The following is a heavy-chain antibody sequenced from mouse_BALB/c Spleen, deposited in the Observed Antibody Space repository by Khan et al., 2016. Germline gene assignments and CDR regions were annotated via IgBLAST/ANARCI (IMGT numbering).Heavy chain of an antibody. CDR2: IDPFNGGT. J-gene: IGHJ4*01. V-gene: IGHV1S135*01. Sequence: LKQSGPELMKPGASVKISCKASGYSFTSYYMHWVKQSHGKSLEWIGYIDPFNGGTSYNQKFKGKATLTVDKSSSTAYMHLSSLTSEDSAVYYCASSTQSFYAMDYWGQGTSDTVSS. CDR3: ASSTQSFYAMDY. CDR1: GYSFTSYY. D-gene: IGHD1-1*01.